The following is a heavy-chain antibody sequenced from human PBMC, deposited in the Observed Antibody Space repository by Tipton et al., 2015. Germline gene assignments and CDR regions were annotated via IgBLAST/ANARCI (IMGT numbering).Heavy chain of an antibody. CDR2: ISYSGNT. CDR1: GGSIISGDYY. CDR3: ARQTYRYDSSGYWFDY. V-gene: IGHV4-31*03. J-gene: IGHJ4*02. D-gene: IGHD3-22*01. Sequence: TLSLTCKVSGGSIISGDYYWTWIRQHPGKGLEWIGHISYSGNTFYNPSLTSRVTISVDTSEKQFSLKLSSVTAADTAVYYCARQTYRYDSSGYWFDYWGQGTLVTVSS.